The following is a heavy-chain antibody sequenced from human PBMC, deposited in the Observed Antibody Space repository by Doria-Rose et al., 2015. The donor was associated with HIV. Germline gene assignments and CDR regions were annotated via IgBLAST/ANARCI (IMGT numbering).Heavy chain of an antibody. CDR1: GVSLSSPGMG. CDR3: ARIKSSRWYHKYYFDF. Sequence: ESGPVLVRPTETLTLTCTVSGVSLSSPGMGVSWIRQPPGKALEWLANIFSDDERSYKTSLKSRLTISRGTSKSQVVLTMTDMYPVDTATYYCARIKSSRWYHKYYFDFWGQGTLVIVSA. CDR2: IFSDDER. V-gene: IGHV2-26*01. J-gene: IGHJ4*02. D-gene: IGHD6-13*01.